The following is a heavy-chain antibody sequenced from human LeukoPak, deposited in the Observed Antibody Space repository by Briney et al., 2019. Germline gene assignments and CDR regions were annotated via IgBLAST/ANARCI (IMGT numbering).Heavy chain of an antibody. J-gene: IGHJ4*02. Sequence: ASETLSLTCTVSGGSISSYYWSWIRQPPGKGLEWIGYIYYSGSTNYNPSLKSRVTMSVDTSKNQFSLNLSSVTAADTAVYYCARFSSIAAAFDYWGLGTLVTVSS. CDR2: IYYSGST. V-gene: IGHV4-59*12. CDR3: ARFSSIAAAFDY. CDR1: GGSISSYY. D-gene: IGHD6-13*01.